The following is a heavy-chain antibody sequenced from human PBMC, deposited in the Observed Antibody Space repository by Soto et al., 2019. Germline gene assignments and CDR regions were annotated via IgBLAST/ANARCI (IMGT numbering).Heavy chain of an antibody. D-gene: IGHD6-19*01. CDR3: ARDEQWLDNYYYYGMDV. J-gene: IGHJ6*02. Sequence: ASVKVSCKASGYTFTSYGIIWVRQAPGQGLEWMGWISAYNGNTNYAQKLQGRVTMTTDTSTSTAYMELRSLRSDDTAVYYCARDEQWLDNYYYYGMDVWGQGTTVTVSS. CDR2: ISAYNGNT. V-gene: IGHV1-18*01. CDR1: GYTFTSYG.